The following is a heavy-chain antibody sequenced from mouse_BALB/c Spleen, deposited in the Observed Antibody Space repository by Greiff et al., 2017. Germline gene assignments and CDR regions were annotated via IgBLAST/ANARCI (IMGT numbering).Heavy chain of an antibody. J-gene: IGHJ4*01. CDR1: GFTFSSYG. V-gene: IGHV5-6*01. D-gene: IGHD2-14*01. CDR3: ARQPGGYGDYYAMDY. Sequence: EVKVVESGGDLVKPGGSLKLSCAASGFTFSSYGMSWVRQTPDKRLEWVATISSGGSYTYYPDSVKGRFTISRDNAKNTLYLQMSSLKSEDTAMYYCARQPGGYGDYYAMDYWGQGTSVTVSS. CDR2: ISSGGSYT.